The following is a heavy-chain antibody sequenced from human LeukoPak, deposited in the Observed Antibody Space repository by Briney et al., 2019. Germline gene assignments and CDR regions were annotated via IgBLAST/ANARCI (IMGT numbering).Heavy chain of an antibody. CDR1: GFTFSTYW. J-gene: IGHJ4*02. CDR2: IKADGSEK. D-gene: IGHD5-24*01. V-gene: IGHV3-7*01. CDR3: TRDRGWQQFDY. Sequence: GGSLRLSCAASGFTFSTYWMNWFRQTPGKGLEWVAKIKADGSEKYYVDSVKGRFTISRDNAKNSLYLQMSSLRDDGTAVYYCTRDRGWQQFDYWGQGTLVTVSS.